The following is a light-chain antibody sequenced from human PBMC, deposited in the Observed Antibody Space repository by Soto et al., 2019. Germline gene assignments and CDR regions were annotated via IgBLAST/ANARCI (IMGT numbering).Light chain of an antibody. CDR2: AAS. CDR3: LQDFASPLT. V-gene: IGKV1-6*01. CDR1: QGVSND. J-gene: IGKJ4*01. Sequence: AIQMTQSPSSLSASVGDRVTITCRANQGVSNDVGWYQQKPGKAPRLLIYAASTLQSGVPSRFSGSEAATDFTLTISSLQPEDFATYYCLQDFASPLTFGGGTKVEIK.